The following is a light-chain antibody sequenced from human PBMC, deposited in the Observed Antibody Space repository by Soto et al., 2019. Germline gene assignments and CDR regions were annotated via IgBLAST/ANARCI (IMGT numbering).Light chain of an antibody. CDR2: DAS. J-gene: IGKJ1*01. V-gene: IGKV1-5*01. CDR3: QQYYSFTWT. CDR1: QSISSW. Sequence: DIQMTQSPSTLSESLGDRVTITCRAGQSISSWLAWYQQKPGKAPKXXIYDASSLESGVPSRFSGSGSGTDFTLTISCLQSEDFATYYCQQYYSFTWTFGQGTKVDIK.